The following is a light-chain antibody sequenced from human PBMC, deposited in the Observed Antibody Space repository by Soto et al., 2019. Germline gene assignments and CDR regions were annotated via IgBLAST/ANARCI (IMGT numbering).Light chain of an antibody. CDR2: DAS. V-gene: IGKV1-33*01. J-gene: IGKJ1*01. CDR3: QHYNSYSEA. CDR1: QDISNY. Sequence: DIQLTQSPSPMSASVGDSVTITCLASQDISNYLNWHQQKTGKAPKALIHDASNLATGVPSRFSGSGSGTDFTFTINSLQPDDFATYYCQHYNSYSEAFGQGTKVDI.